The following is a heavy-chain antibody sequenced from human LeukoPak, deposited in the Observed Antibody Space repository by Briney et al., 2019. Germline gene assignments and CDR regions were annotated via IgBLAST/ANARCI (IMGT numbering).Heavy chain of an antibody. CDR2: ISITGGMI. CDR1: GFTLSNYE. D-gene: IGHD1-26*01. CDR3: ARSDLWYRGSPY. J-gene: IGHJ4*02. V-gene: IGHV3-48*03. Sequence: GGSLRLSCAASGFTLSNYEFNWVRQVPGKGLEWVSYISITGGMINYADSVKGRFTISRDNAKNSLYLQMNSLRAEDTAVYYCARSDLWYRGSPYWGQGTLVTVSS.